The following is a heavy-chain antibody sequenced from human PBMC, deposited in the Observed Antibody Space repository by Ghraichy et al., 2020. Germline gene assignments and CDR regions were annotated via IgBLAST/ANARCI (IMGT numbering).Heavy chain of an antibody. J-gene: IGHJ4*02. Sequence: SETLSLTCTVSGGSFSSYYWSWIRQPAGKGLEWIGRIYPRGTPNYNPSLRSRLTMSVDTSKNQFSLNVRSVTAADTAVYYCARGAASASHYFDYWGQGTRVTVSS. CDR2: IYPRGTP. V-gene: IGHV4-4*07. CDR1: GGSFSSYY. CDR3: ARGAASASHYFDY. D-gene: IGHD1-26*01.